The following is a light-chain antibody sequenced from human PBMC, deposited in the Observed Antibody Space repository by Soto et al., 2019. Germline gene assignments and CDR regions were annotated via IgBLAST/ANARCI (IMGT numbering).Light chain of an antibody. Sequence: QSVLTQPASVSGSPGQSITISCTGTSSDVGDYNYVSWYQQHPGKAPKLMIYDVSNRPSGGSNRFSGSKSGNTASLTISWLQAEDESDYYCSSYTSSSTLYVFGTGTKLTVL. CDR1: SSDVGDYNY. CDR3: SSYTSSSTLYV. CDR2: DVS. V-gene: IGLV2-14*01. J-gene: IGLJ1*01.